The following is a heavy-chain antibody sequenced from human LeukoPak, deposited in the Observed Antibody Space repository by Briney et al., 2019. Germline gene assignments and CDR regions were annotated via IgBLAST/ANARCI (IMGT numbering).Heavy chain of an antibody. CDR1: GYILISYY. D-gene: IGHD3-10*01. J-gene: IGHJ4*02. CDR3: ARGVGELSGGRDFDY. Sequence: GASVKVSCKASGYILISYYMQWVRQAPGQGLEWMGIINPSGGSTSYAQKFQGRVTMTRDMSTSTVYMELSSLRAEDTAVYYCARGVGELSGGRDFDYWGQGTLVTVSS. CDR2: INPSGGST. V-gene: IGHV1-46*01.